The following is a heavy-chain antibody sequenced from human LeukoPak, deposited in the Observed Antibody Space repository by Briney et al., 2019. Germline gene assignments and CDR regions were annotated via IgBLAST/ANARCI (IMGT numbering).Heavy chain of an antibody. D-gene: IGHD2-15*01. V-gene: IGHV3-23*01. J-gene: IGHJ4*02. CDR1: GFTFSSYA. CDR3: AKQGCGGGSCYFDY. Sequence: GGSLRLACAASGFTFSSYAMSWVRQAPGKGLEWVSAISGSGGSTYYADSVKGRFTISRDNSKNTLYLQMNSLRAEDTAVYYCAKQGCGGGSCYFDYWGQGTLVTVSS. CDR2: ISGSGGST.